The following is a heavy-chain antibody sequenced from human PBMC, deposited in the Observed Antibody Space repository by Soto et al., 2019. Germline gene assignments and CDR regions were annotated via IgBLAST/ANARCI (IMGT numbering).Heavy chain of an antibody. CDR3: AKDRRIGTSTETDY. CDR1: GFTFSTYS. Sequence: EVQLLESGGGLIQPGGSLKLSCAASGFTFSTYSMTWVRQAPGKGLEWVSGISDSGDTTYYADSVKGRFTISRDNSKNMLFLQMNSLRAEDTAVYYCAKDRRIGTSTETDYWCQGSLLTVAS. CDR2: ISDSGDTT. V-gene: IGHV3-23*01. D-gene: IGHD4-17*01. J-gene: IGHJ4*02.